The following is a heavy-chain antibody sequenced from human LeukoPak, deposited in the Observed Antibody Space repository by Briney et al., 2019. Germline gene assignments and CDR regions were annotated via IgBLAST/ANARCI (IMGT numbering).Heavy chain of an antibody. Sequence: GASVKVSCKASGYTFTSYYMHWVRQAPGQGLEWMGIINPSGGSTSYAQEFQGRVTMTRDTSTSTVYMELSSLRSEDTAVYYCARDRFPGTSIVDAFDIWGQGTMVTVSS. V-gene: IGHV1-46*01. J-gene: IGHJ3*02. CDR3: ARDRFPGTSIVDAFDI. CDR2: INPSGGST. D-gene: IGHD1-7*01. CDR1: GYTFTSYY.